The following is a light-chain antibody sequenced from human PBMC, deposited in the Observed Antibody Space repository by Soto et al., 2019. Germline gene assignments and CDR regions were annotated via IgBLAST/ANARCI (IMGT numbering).Light chain of an antibody. J-gene: IGLJ2*01. CDR1: SSNIGSNY. Sequence: QYVLTQPPSASETPGQRVTISCSGSSSNIGSNYVYWYQQLPGTAPKLLIYRNNQRPSGVPDRFSGSKSGTSASLAISGLRSEDEADYYCAAWDDSLSGLVFGGGTKLTVL. CDR2: RNN. V-gene: IGLV1-47*01. CDR3: AAWDDSLSGLV.